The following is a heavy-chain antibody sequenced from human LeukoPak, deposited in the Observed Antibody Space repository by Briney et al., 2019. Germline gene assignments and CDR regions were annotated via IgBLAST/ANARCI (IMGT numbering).Heavy chain of an antibody. CDR1: GGSISSYY. D-gene: IGHD4-23*01. CDR2: IYTSGST. J-gene: IGHJ2*01. CDR3: ARGNTVAYIYWYLDL. Sequence: SETLSLTCTVSGGSISSYYLSWIRQPAGKGLEWIGRIYTSGSTNYNPSLKSRVTMSVDTSKNQFSLKLSSVTAADTAVYYCARGNTVAYIYWYLDLWGRGTLVTVSS. V-gene: IGHV4-4*07.